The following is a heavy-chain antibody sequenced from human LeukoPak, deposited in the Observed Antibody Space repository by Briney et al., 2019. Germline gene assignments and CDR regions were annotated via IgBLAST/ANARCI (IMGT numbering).Heavy chain of an antibody. CDR3: AREDSSGYLGY. Sequence: SETLSLTCSVSGGSISNSRYYWGWLRQPPGKGLEWIGSIYYSGATNSNPSLKSRLTISVDTSKNQFSLKLGSVTAADAAVYYCAREDSSGYLGYWGQGTLVTVSS. D-gene: IGHD3-22*01. CDR1: GGSISNSRYY. CDR2: IYYSGAT. V-gene: IGHV4-39*02. J-gene: IGHJ4*02.